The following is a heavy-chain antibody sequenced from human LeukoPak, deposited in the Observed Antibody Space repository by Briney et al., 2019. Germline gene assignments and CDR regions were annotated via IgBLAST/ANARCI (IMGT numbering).Heavy chain of an antibody. V-gene: IGHV1-8*01. CDR3: ARWWGEAVAGSILYDAFDI. J-gene: IGHJ3*02. CDR1: GYTFTSYD. D-gene: IGHD6-19*01. Sequence: ASVKVSCKASGYTFTSYDINWVRQATGQGLEWMGWMNPNSGNTGYAQKFQGRVTMTRNTSISTAYMELSSLRSEDTAVYYCARWWGEAVAGSILYDAFDIWGQGTMVTVSS. CDR2: MNPNSGNT.